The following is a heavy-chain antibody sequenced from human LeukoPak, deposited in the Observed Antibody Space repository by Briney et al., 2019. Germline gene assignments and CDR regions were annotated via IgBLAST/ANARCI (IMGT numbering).Heavy chain of an antibody. V-gene: IGHV4-59*01. CDR1: GGSISSYY. D-gene: IGHD3-3*01. CDR3: ARGIHDFWDYYYYMDV. Sequence: SETLSLTCTVSGGSISSYYWSWIRQPPGKGLEWIGYIYYSGSTNYNPSLKSRVTISVDTSKNQFSLKLSSVTAADTAVYYCARGIHDFWDYYYYMDVWGKGTTVTVSS. J-gene: IGHJ6*03. CDR2: IYYSGST.